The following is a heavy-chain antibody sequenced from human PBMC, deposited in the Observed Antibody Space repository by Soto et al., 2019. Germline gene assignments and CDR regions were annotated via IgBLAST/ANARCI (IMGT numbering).Heavy chain of an antibody. CDR3: VKGTRPLPNISGLIYGRY. D-gene: IGHD5-12*01. CDR2: ISDVEGAT. CDR1: GFSLSHYT. Sequence: QSGGSLRLSCAASGFSLSHYTMTWVRQAPGQGLEWVSTISDVEGATCSADSVKGRFTTSRDNSKNTVFLQMDNLIAEVTAVHYCVKGTRPLPNISGLIYGRYWGQGPPVTVSA. J-gene: IGHJ4*02. V-gene: IGHV3-23*01.